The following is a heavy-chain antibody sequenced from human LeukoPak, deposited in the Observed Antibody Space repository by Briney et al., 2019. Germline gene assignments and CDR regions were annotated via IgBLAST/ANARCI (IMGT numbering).Heavy chain of an antibody. D-gene: IGHD2-2*01. CDR2: IYHSGST. CDR1: SGSISSGGYS. V-gene: IGHV4-30-2*01. J-gene: IGHJ6*02. CDR3: ASMHYYYGMDV. Sequence: PSETLSLTCAVSSGSISSGGYSWSWIRQPPGKGLEWIGYIYHSGSTYYNPSLKSRVTIPVDRSKNQFSLKLSSVTAADTAVYYCASMHYYYGMDVWGQGTTVTVSS.